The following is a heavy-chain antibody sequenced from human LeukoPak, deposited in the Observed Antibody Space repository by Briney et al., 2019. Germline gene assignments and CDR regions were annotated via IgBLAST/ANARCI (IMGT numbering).Heavy chain of an antibody. V-gene: IGHV3-33*01. D-gene: IGHD3-9*01. CDR1: GFTFSNYG. CDR2: VWSDGATE. CDR3: ARGHYYTDMLTNYWVRYFDY. J-gene: IGHJ4*02. Sequence: GRSLRLSCAASGFTFSNYGMHWVRQAPGKGLEWVAVVWSDGATENYADSVKGRFTISRDNSKNTLYMQMNSLRAEDTAVYCCARGHYYTDMLTNYWVRYFDYWGQGTLVTVSS.